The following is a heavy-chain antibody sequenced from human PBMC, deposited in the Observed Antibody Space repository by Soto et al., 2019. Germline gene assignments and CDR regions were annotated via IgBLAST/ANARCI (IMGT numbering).Heavy chain of an antibody. CDR1: GFSFSTNGMC. D-gene: IGHD4-17*01. V-gene: IGHV2-70*11. CDR2: IDWDDAK. CDR3: ARSFNHDSSDYLAHKFAY. J-gene: IGHJ4*02. Sequence: SGPTLVNPTQTLTLTCSFSGFSFSTNGMCVSWIRQPPGKALEWLARIDWDDAKYYSTSLETRLAVSKDTSKNQVVLTLTNMDPVDTATYYCARSFNHDSSDYLAHKFAYWGQRTLDTGSS.